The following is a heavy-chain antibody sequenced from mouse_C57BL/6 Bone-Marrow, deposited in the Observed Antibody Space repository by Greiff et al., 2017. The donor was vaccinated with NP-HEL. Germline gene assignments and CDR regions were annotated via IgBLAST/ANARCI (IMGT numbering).Heavy chain of an antibody. J-gene: IGHJ3*01. CDR2: ISYDGSN. D-gene: IGHD1-1*01. CDR3: SGITTVAY. V-gene: IGHV3-6*01. Sequence: EVKLVESGPGLVKPSQSLSLTCSVTGYSITSGYYRNWIRQFPGNKLEWMGYISYDGSNNYNPSLKNRISITRDTSKNQFFLKLNSVTTEDTATYYCSGITTVAYWGQGTLVTVSA. CDR1: GYSITSGYY.